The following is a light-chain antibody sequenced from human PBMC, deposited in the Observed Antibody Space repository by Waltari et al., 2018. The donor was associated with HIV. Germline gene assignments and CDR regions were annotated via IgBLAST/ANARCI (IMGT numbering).Light chain of an antibody. J-gene: IGLJ1*01. CDR2: DDS. Sequence: SYVLTQPPSVSVAPGQTARITCGGTNIGSDSVHWYPQKPGQAPVVVVYDDSDRPSGIPERFSGSNSGNTATLTVSRVEAGDEADYYCQVWDSSSDRYVFGTGTKVTVL. CDR1: NIGSDS. CDR3: QVWDSSSDRYV. V-gene: IGLV3-21*02.